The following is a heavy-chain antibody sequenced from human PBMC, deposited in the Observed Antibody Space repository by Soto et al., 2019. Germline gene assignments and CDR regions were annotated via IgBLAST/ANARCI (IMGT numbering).Heavy chain of an antibody. CDR3: AKTSHHWRVWQFDY. D-gene: IGHD1-1*01. V-gene: IGHV3-30*18. CDR2: ISYDGSNK. CDR1: GFTFSSYG. Sequence: PGGSLRLSCASSGFTFSSYGMHWVRQAPGKGLAWVAVISYDGSNKYYADSVKGRFTISRDNSKNTLYLQMNSLRGEDTAVYYCAKTSHHWRVWQFDYWGQGTLVTVSS. J-gene: IGHJ4*02.